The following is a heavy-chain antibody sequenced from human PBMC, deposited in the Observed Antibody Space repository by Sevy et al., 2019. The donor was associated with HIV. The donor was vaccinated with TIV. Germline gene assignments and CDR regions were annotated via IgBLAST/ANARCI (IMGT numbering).Heavy chain of an antibody. J-gene: IGHJ6*03. V-gene: IGHV4-4*07. CDR3: ARGPHWGVTTAKGDYYYMYV. CDR2: IYTSGST. Sequence: SETLSLTCTVSGGSISSYYWSWIRQPAGKGLEWIGRIYTSGSTNYNPSLKSRVTMSVDTSKNQFSLKLSSVTAADTAVYYCARGPHWGVTTAKGDYYYMYVWGKGTTVTVSS. D-gene: IGHD4-17*01. CDR1: GGSISSYY.